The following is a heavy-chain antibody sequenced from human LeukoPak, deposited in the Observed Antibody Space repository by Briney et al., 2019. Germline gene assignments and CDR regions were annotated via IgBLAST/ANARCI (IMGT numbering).Heavy chain of an antibody. CDR1: GFTFSSYE. CDR2: ISSSGSTI. J-gene: IGHJ4*02. D-gene: IGHD5-18*01. CDR3: ARVDTVMAYYFDL. V-gene: IGHV3-48*03. Sequence: GGSLRLSCAASGFTFSSYEMNWVRQAPGKGLEWVSYISSSGSTIYYADSVMGRFTISRHNSRNTLYLQMNSLRAEDTAVYYCARVDTVMAYYFDLWGQGTLVTVSS.